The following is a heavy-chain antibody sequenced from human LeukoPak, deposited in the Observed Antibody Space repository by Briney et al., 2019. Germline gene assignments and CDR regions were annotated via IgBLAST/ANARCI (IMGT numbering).Heavy chain of an antibody. Sequence: SEILSLTCTVSGYSISSGYYWGWIRQPPGKGPEWIGSIYHSGSTYYNPSLKSRVTISVDTSKNQFSLKLSSVTAADTAVYYCARLYSSSWYNWFDPWGQGTLVTVSS. CDR2: IYHSGST. D-gene: IGHD6-13*01. CDR3: ARLYSSSWYNWFDP. V-gene: IGHV4-38-2*02. CDR1: GYSISSGYY. J-gene: IGHJ5*02.